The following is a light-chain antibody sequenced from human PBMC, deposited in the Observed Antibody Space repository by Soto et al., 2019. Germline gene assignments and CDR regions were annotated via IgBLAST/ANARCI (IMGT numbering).Light chain of an antibody. V-gene: IGLV2-14*01. J-gene: IGLJ1*01. CDR3: TSSTSDSLYV. CDR1: SSDVGGNKY. CDR2: KVS. Sequence: QSALTQPASVSESPGQSITISCTGTSSDVGGNKYVSWYQQYPGKVPKLLINKVSNRPSGVSNRFSGSKSGNTASLTISGLLAEEEADYFCTSSTSDSLYVFGNGTKVTVL.